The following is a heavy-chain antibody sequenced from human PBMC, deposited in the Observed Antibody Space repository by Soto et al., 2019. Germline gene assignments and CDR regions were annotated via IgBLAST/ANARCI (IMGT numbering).Heavy chain of an antibody. Sequence: SVKVSCKASGGTFSSYTISWVRQAPGQGLEWMGRIIPILGIANYAQKLQGRVTITADKSTSTAYMELSSLRSEDTAVYYCARELRRLVAATLYYFDYWGQGALVTVSS. CDR1: GGTFSSYT. J-gene: IGHJ4*02. CDR3: ARELRRLVAATLYYFDY. V-gene: IGHV1-69*04. CDR2: IIPILGIA. D-gene: IGHD2-15*01.